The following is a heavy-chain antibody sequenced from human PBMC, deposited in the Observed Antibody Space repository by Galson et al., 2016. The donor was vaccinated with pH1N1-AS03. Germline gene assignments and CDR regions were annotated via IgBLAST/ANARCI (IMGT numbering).Heavy chain of an antibody. CDR3: ARDPRGPCSSSTCATAYYFGMDV. V-gene: IGHV1-2*04. J-gene: IGHJ6*02. CDR1: GYTFTGFY. Sequence: SVKVSCKASGYTFTGFYVHWVRQAPGQGLEWMGWINPNSGVTNYAQKFQAWVTMTRDTSSSTAYMELSGLKSDDTAVYYCARDPRGPCSSSTCATAYYFGMDVWGRGTTVIVSS. CDR2: INPNSGVT. D-gene: IGHD2-2*01.